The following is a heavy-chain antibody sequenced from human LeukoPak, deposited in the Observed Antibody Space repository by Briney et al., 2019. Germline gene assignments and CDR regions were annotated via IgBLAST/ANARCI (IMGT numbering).Heavy chain of an antibody. CDR3: AKVWCGGDCHDAFDI. CDR2: IRYDGSNK. J-gene: IGHJ3*02. V-gene: IGHV3-30*02. Sequence: GGSLRLSCAPSGFTFSRYGMHWLRQAPGKGLEWVAFIRYDGSNKYYADSVKGRFTISRDNSKNTLYLQMNSLRAELTAVYYCAKVWCGGDCHDAFDILGQGTMVTVSS. D-gene: IGHD2-21*01. CDR1: GFTFSRYG.